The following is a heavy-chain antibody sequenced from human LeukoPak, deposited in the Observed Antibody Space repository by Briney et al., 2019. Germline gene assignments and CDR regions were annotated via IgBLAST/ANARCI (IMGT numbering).Heavy chain of an antibody. CDR2: IYHSGST. J-gene: IGHJ3*02. CDR1: GGYISSGGYS. CDR3: ARASYDILTGYYRGDAFDI. V-gene: IGHV4-30-2*01. Sequence: SHTLSLPCAVSGGYISSGGYSWSCIRQPPGKGLEWIGYIYHSGSTYYNPPLKSRVTISVDRSKNQFSLKLSSVTAADTAVYYCARASYDILTGYYRGDAFDIWGQGTMVTVSS. D-gene: IGHD3-9*01.